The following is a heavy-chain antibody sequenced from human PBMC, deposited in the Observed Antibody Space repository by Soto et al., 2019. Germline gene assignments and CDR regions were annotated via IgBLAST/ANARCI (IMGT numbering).Heavy chain of an antibody. Sequence: ETLSLTCTVPGGSISSSSYYWGWIRQPPGKGLEWIGSIYYSGSTYYNPSLKSRVTISVDTSKNQFSLKLSSVTAADTAVYYCARSRIQLWLGDFDYWGQGTLVTVSS. CDR2: IYYSGST. V-gene: IGHV4-39*01. D-gene: IGHD5-18*01. CDR3: ARSRIQLWLGDFDY. CDR1: GGSISSSSYY. J-gene: IGHJ4*02.